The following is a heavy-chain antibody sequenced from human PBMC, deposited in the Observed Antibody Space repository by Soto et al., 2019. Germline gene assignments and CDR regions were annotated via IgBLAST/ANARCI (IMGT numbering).Heavy chain of an antibody. Sequence: LRLSCAASGFTFSSYGMHRVRQAPGKGLEWVAIISYDGSNKYYADSVKGRFTISRDNSKNTLYLQMNSLRPEDSAVYYCAKDMSAPVSVVVPAAESAFDIWGQGTMVTVSS. J-gene: IGHJ3*02. V-gene: IGHV3-30*18. CDR1: GFTFSSYG. D-gene: IGHD2-2*01. CDR3: AKDMSAPVSVVVPAAESAFDI. CDR2: ISYDGSNK.